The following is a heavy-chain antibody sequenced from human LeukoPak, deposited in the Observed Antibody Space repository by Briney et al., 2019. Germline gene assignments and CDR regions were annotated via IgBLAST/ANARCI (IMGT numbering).Heavy chain of an antibody. CDR2: IYYSGST. CDR1: GGSISSYY. J-gene: IGHJ4*02. D-gene: IGHD3-3*01. Sequence: PSETLSLTCTVPGGSISSYYWSWIRQPPGKGLEWIGYIYYSGSTNYNPPLESRVTISVDTSKNQFSLKLSSVTAADTAVYYCARDRSEFDYWGQGTLVTVSS. CDR3: ARDRSEFDY. V-gene: IGHV4-59*01.